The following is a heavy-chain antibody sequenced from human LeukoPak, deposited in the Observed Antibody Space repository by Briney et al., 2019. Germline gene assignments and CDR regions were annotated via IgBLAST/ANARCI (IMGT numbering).Heavy chain of an antibody. J-gene: IGHJ3*02. CDR3: AREVDAFDI. Sequence: GGSLRLSCAASGLTVSSNYMSWVRQAPGQGLEWVSVIYSGDNTYYADSVKGRFTISRDNSKNTLYLQMNSLRAEDTAVYYCAREVDAFDIWGQGTMVTVSS. CDR1: GLTVSSNY. V-gene: IGHV3-66*01. CDR2: IYSGDNT.